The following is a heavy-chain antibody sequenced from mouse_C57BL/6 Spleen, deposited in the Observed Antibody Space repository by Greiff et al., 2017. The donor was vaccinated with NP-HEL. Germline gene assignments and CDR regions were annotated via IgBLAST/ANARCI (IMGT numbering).Heavy chain of an antibody. Sequence: EVQLQQSGPELVKPGASVKMSCKASGYTFTDYNMHWVKQSHGKSLEWIGYINPNNGGTSYNQKFKGKATLTVNKSSSTAYMELRSLTSEDSAVYYCAREGYYGSRRAMDYWGQGTSVTVSS. CDR3: AREGYYGSRRAMDY. CDR1: GYTFTDYN. J-gene: IGHJ4*01. D-gene: IGHD1-1*01. V-gene: IGHV1-22*01. CDR2: INPNNGGT.